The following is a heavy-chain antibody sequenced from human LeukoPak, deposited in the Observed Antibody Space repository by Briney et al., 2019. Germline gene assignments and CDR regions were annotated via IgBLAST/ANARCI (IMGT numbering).Heavy chain of an antibody. J-gene: IGHJ3*02. CDR1: GFTFSNHF. CDR3: AREDYADDALDI. V-gene: IGHV3-7*01. Sequence: GGSLRLSCAASGFTFSNHFMHWVRQAPGKGLEWVANVKQDGSHKFYVDSVKGRFTISRDNAKNSLYLQMNSLRAEDTAVYYCAREDYADDALDIWGQGIMVTVSS. D-gene: IGHD2-2*01. CDR2: VKQDGSHK.